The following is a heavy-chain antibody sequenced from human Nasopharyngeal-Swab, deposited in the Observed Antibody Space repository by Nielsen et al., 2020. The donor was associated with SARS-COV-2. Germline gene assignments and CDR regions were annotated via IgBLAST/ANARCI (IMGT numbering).Heavy chain of an antibody. CDR3: AHITRGLERDTIFGVPLASLSYYYMDV. D-gene: IGHD3-3*01. Sequence: SGPTLVKPTQTLTLTCSFSGFSLTTSGVGVAWIRQPPGKALEWLAIIYWDDEQRYIPSLKTRPTITKDTPKDQVVLTLTNMGPVDSGTYYCAHITRGLERDTIFGVPLASLSYYYMDVWGKGTTVTVS. J-gene: IGHJ6*03. V-gene: IGHV2-5*02. CDR2: IYWDDEQ. CDR1: GFSLTTSGVG.